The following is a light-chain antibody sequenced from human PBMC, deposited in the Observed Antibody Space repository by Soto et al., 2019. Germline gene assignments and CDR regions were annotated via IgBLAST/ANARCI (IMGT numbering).Light chain of an antibody. CDR1: QSLLHSNGYNY. J-gene: IGKJ1*01. Sequence: DIVMTQSPLSLPVTPGEPASISCRSSQSLLHSNGYNYLAWYQQKPGKAPKLLIYKASSLQSGVPSRFSGSGSGTEFTLTISSLQPDDFATYYCHQYKTYWTFGHGTKVDIK. CDR3: HQYKTYWT. CDR2: KAS. V-gene: IGKV2-28*01.